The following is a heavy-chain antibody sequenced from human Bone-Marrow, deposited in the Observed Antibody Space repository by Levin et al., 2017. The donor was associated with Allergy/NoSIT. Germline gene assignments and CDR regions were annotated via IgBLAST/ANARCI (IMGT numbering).Heavy chain of an antibody. Sequence: PGGSLRLSCSASGFTFSSYGMHWVRQAPGKGLEWVTFIPYDGSNKYYADSVKGRFTISRDNSKNTLYLQMNSLRAEDTAVYYCARDPRVGASEAEYFHHWGQGTLVTVSS. CDR2: IPYDGSNK. CDR1: GFTFSSYG. J-gene: IGHJ1*01. D-gene: IGHD1-26*01. CDR3: ARDPRVGASEAEYFHH. V-gene: IGHV3-30*03.